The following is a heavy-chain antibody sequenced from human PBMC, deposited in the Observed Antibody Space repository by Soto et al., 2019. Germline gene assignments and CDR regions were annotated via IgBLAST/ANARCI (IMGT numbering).Heavy chain of an antibody. CDR3: ATLPKLSSSYDFDY. D-gene: IGHD6-13*01. Sequence: GGSLRLSCAASGFTFSSYAMHWVRQAPGKGLEWVAVISYDGSNKYYADSVKGRFTISRDNSKNTLYLQMNSLRAEDTAVYYCATLPKLSSSYDFDYWGQGTLVTVSS. J-gene: IGHJ4*02. CDR1: GFTFSSYA. CDR2: ISYDGSNK. V-gene: IGHV3-30-3*01.